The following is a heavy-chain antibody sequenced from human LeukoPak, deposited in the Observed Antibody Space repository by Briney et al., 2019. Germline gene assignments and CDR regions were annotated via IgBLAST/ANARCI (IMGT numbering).Heavy chain of an antibody. CDR3: AREGGFYRPLDY. Sequence: GSLRLSCAASGFTFSEYYMSWIRQPPGKGLEWIGEVHLDGRTNYDPSLKSRLIMSVDLPENHISLKLTSVTAADTAVYYCAREGGFYRPLDYSGQGTLVTVSS. CDR1: GFTFSEYY. D-gene: IGHD3-3*01. J-gene: IGHJ4*02. CDR2: VHLDGRT. V-gene: IGHV4-34*10.